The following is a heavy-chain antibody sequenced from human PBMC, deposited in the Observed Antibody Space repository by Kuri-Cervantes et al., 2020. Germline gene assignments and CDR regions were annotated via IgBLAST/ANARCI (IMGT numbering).Heavy chain of an antibody. D-gene: IGHD6-6*01. J-gene: IGHJ4*02. CDR2: ISGSGGST. CDR1: GFTFSSYS. CDR3: ARAGSYRFDF. Sequence: GGSLRLSCAASGFTFSSYSMNWVRQAPGKGLEWVSAISGSGGSTYYADSVKGRFTISRDNAENMLYLQMNSLRVEDTAVYYCARAGSYRFDFWGQGTLVTVSS. V-gene: IGHV3-23*01.